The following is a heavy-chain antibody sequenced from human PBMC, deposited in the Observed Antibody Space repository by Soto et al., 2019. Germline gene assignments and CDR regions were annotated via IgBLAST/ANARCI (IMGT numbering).Heavy chain of an antibody. V-gene: IGHV1-46*01. D-gene: IGHD5-12*01. CDR1: GYTFTSYY. CDR2: INPSGGST. J-gene: IGHJ3*02. Sequence: QVQLVQSGAEVKKPGASVKVSCKASGYTFTSYYMYWVRQAPGQGLEWMGIINPSGGSTSYAQKLQDRVTXTXXXSXXTVYMELSSLRSEDTAVYYCARVEMATINGNAFDIWGQGTMVTVSS. CDR3: ARVEMATINGNAFDI.